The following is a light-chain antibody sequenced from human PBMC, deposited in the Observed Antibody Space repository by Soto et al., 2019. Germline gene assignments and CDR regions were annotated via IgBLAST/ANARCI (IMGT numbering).Light chain of an antibody. Sequence: DIQMTQSPSTLSASVGDRATITCRASQSISSWLAWYQQKPGKAPKLLIYKASSLESGVPSRFSGSGSGTEFTLTISSLQPDDFATYYCQQYNSYEYTFGQGTRLEIK. CDR3: QQYNSYEYT. V-gene: IGKV1-5*03. CDR2: KAS. J-gene: IGKJ5*01. CDR1: QSISSW.